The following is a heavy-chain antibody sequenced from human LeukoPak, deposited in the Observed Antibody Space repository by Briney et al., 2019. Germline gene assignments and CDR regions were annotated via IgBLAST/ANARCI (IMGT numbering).Heavy chain of an antibody. V-gene: IGHV4-34*01. D-gene: IGHD6-19*01. J-gene: IGHJ4*02. CDR3: ARATVAGTDY. Sequence: AETLSLSCAVYGGSFSGYYWSWIRQPPGKGLEWIGEINHSGSTNYNPSLKSRVTMSVDTSKNQFSLKLSSVTAAGTAVYYCARATVAGTDYWGQGTLVTVSS. CDR2: INHSGST. CDR1: GGSFSGYY.